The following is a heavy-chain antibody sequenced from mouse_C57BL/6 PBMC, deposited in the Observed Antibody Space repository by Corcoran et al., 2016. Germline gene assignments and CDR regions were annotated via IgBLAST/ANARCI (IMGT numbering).Heavy chain of an antibody. CDR1: GYTITDYY. D-gene: IGHD1-1*01. Sequence: QVQLQQSGPELVKPGASVKISCKASGYTITDYYINWVKQRPGQGLEWIGWIFPGSGSTYYNGKFKGKATLTVDKSSSTAYMLLSSLTSEDSAVYFCARSEDYYGSSYGAMDYWGQGTSVTVSS. CDR3: ARSEDYYGSSYGAMDY. J-gene: IGHJ4*01. CDR2: IFPGSGST. V-gene: IGHV1-75*01.